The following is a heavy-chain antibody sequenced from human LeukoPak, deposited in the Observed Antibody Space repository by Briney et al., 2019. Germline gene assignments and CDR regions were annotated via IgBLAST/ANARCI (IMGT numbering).Heavy chain of an antibody. J-gene: IGHJ4*02. V-gene: IGHV4-59*08. Sequence: SETLSLTCAVSGGSINSHYWGWIRQPPGKGLQWIGDIYYTGKNNYNPSLKSRLTISLDTSKDHLSLNFTSVLAADRAIYYCVRRDTGWNYFDYWGQGMLVTVCS. CDR2: IYYTGKN. CDR1: GGSINSHY. CDR3: VRRDTGWNYFDY. D-gene: IGHD6-19*01.